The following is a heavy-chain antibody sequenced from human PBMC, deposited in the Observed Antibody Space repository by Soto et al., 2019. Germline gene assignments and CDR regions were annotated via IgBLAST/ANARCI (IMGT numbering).Heavy chain of an antibody. V-gene: IGHV3-30-3*01. D-gene: IGHD1-26*01. Sequence: GGSLRLSCAASGFTFSSYAMHWVHQAPGKGLEWVAVISYDGSNKYYADSVKGRFTISRDNSKNTLYLQMNSLRAEDTAVYYCARDPLGRAVYYFDYWGQGTLVTVSS. CDR2: ISYDGSNK. CDR1: GFTFSSYA. CDR3: ARDPLGRAVYYFDY. J-gene: IGHJ4*02.